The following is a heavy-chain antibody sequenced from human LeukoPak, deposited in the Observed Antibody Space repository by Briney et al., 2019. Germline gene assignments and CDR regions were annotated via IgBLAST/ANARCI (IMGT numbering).Heavy chain of an antibody. V-gene: IGHV1-69*01. D-gene: IGHD3-22*01. CDR2: IIPIFGTA. J-gene: IGHJ4*02. CDR3: ARGWDYDSGGRPSAYVY. CDR1: GGTFSNYA. Sequence: SVKVSCKASGGTFSNYAINWVRQAPGQGLEWMGGIIPIFGTANYAQKFQGKVTVTADESTSTAYMELSSLRSEDTAIYYCARGWDYDSGGRPSAYVYWGQGTLVSVSS.